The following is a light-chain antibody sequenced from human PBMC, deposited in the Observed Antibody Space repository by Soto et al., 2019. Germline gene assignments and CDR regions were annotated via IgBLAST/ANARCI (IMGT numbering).Light chain of an antibody. CDR3: EQNNNWTGGW. J-gene: IGKJ1*01. CDR2: GAS. CDR1: QSVRSN. V-gene: IGKV3-15*01. Sequence: EIEMSQSLATLSVSTGDRATLFCRASQSVRSNLAWYQQKTGQAPRHRIYGASTRATGIPARFSGSGSGTEFTLTISILHSEDVAVYYLEQNNNWTGGWFGQRTKVDI.